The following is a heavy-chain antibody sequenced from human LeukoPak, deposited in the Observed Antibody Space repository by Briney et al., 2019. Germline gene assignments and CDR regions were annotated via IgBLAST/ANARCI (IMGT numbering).Heavy chain of an antibody. Sequence: GGSLRLSCAASGFTFDDYGMSWVRQAPGKGLEWVSGINWNGGSTGYADSVKGRFTISRDNAKNSLYLQMNSLRAEDTALYYCARDKSLWSSSSYYYYYMDVWGKGTTVTVPS. CDR2: INWNGGST. V-gene: IGHV3-20*04. CDR3: ARDKSLWSSSSYYYYYMDV. D-gene: IGHD6-6*01. CDR1: GFTFDDYG. J-gene: IGHJ6*03.